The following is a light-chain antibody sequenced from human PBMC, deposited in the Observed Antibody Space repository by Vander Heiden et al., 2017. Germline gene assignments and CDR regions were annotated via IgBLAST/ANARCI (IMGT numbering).Light chain of an antibody. CDR2: KDS. CDR1: ALPKQY. J-gene: IGLJ2*01. V-gene: IGLV3-25*03. Sequence: SYELTQPPSVSVSPGQTARITCPGDALPKQYAYWYQQKPGQAPVLVIYKDSERPSGIPERFSGSSSGTTVTLTISGVQADDEADYYCQSADSSGTYVVFGGGTKLTGL. CDR3: QSADSSGTYVV.